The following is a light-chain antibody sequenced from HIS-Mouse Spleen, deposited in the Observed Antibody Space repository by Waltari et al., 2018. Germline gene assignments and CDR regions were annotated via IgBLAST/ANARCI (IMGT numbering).Light chain of an antibody. CDR2: EVS. CDR3: SSYTSSSTWV. Sequence: QSALTQPASVSGSPGQSITISCTGTSSDVGGYTYVSWYQQPPGKAPKLMIYEVSNRPAGVSKRCSGSKSGNTASLTISGLQAEDEADYYCSSYTSSSTWVFGGGTKLTVL. J-gene: IGLJ3*02. CDR1: SSDVGGYTY. V-gene: IGLV2-14*01.